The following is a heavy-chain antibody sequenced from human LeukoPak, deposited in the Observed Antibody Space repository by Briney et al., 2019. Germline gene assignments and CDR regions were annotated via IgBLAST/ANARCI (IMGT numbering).Heavy chain of an antibody. J-gene: IGHJ6*03. CDR1: GDSVSSSSYY. Sequence: SETLSLTCSVSGDSVSSSSYYWGWIRQPPGKGLEWIGSIYYSGSTYYNPSLKSRVTISVDTSKNQFSLKLSSVTAADTAVYYCARDMDVWGKGTTVTVSS. CDR3: ARDMDV. CDR2: IYYSGST. V-gene: IGHV4-39*01.